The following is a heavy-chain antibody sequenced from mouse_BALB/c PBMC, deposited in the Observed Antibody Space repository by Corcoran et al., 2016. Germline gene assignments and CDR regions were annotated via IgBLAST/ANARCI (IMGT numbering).Heavy chain of an antibody. CDR3: ARGALHYFDY. Sequence: EVQLQQSGPELRKPGASVTISCQASGYSFTGYNMYWVKQSHRKSLEWIGYIDPYNGGTSYNQKSKGKATLTVDKSSSTAYMHLNSLTSEDSAIYYCARGALHYFDYGGQGTTLTVSS. CDR1: GYSFTGYN. V-gene: IGHV1S135*01. CDR2: IDPYNGGT. J-gene: IGHJ2*01.